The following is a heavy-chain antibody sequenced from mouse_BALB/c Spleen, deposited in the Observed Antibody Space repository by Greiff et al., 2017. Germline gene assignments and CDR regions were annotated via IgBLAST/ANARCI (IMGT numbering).Heavy chain of an antibody. D-gene: IGHD1-1*01. CDR1: GYSITSDYA. Sequence: VQLKESGPGLVKPSQSLSLTCTVTGYSITSDYAWNWIRQFPGNKLEWMGYISYSGSTSYNPSLKSRISITRDTSKNQFFLQLNSVTTEDTATYYCARSYYYGSSLFAYWGQGTLVTVSA. CDR2: ISYSGST. J-gene: IGHJ3*01. V-gene: IGHV3-2*02. CDR3: ARSYYYGSSLFAY.